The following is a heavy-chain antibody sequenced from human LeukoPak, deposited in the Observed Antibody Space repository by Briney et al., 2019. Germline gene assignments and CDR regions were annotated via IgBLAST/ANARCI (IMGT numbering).Heavy chain of an antibody. CDR3: ARDLTRSGYFDY. V-gene: IGHV4-39*07. CDR1: GGSISSSSYY. J-gene: IGHJ4*02. D-gene: IGHD4/OR15-4a*01. Sequence: PSETLSLTCTVSGGSISSSSYYWGWIRQPPGKGLEWFGSIYYSGSTYYNPSLKSRVTISVDTSKNQFSLKLSSVTAADTDVYYCARDLTRSGYFDYWGQGTLVTVSS. CDR2: IYYSGST.